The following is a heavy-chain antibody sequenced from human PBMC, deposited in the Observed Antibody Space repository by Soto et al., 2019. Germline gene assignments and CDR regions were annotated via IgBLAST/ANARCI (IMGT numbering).Heavy chain of an antibody. D-gene: IGHD2-15*01. CDR2: INPSGGST. Sequence: SVKVSCKASGYTFTSYYMHWVRQAPGQGLEWMGIINPSGGSTSYAQKFQGRVTMTRDTSTSTVYMELSSLRPEDTAVYYCARGGSRRAIVVVVAATAGPFDYWGQGTLVTVSS. CDR3: ARGGSRRAIVVVVAATAGPFDY. CDR1: GYTFTSYY. V-gene: IGHV1-46*01. J-gene: IGHJ4*02.